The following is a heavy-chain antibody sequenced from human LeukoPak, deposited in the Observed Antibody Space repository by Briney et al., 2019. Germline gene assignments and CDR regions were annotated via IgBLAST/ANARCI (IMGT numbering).Heavy chain of an antibody. CDR2: IYYSGST. J-gene: IGHJ4*02. Sequence: SETLSLTCTVSGGSISSYYWSWIRQPPGKGLEWIGYIYYSGSTNYNPSLKSRVTISVDTSKNQFSLKLSSVTAADTAVYYCAREKNNGICYIYWGQGTLVTVSS. D-gene: IGHD2-8*01. V-gene: IGHV4-59*01. CDR3: AREKNNGICYIY. CDR1: GGSISSYY.